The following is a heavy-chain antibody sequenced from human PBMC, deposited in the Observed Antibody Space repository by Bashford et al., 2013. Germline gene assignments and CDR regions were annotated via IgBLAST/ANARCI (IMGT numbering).Heavy chain of an antibody. CDR3: ARRATVTRYAFDV. CDR1: GYSFSHLL. D-gene: IGHD4-11*01. V-gene: IGHV5-51*03. J-gene: IGHJ6*02. Sequence: GRSLKISCQASGYSFSHLLDRLGAPDARKGLEWMGIIYPADSDTRYSPSFQGQVTISADESISTVYLQWSSLKASDTAIYYCARRATVTRYAFDVWGQGTTVTVSS. CDR2: IYPADSDT.